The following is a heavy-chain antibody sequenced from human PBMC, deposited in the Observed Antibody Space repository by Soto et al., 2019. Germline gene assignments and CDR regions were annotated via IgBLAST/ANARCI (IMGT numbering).Heavy chain of an antibody. CDR3: ARATNASNWDY. V-gene: IGHV1-18*01. CDR1: GYTFTTYG. CDR2: ISAYNGGT. Sequence: ASVKVSCKTSGYTFTTYGIRWVRQAPGQGLEWMGWISAYNGGTNYAQKFQDRLTMTTDTSTSTAYMELRSLRSDDTAVYFCARATNASNWDYWGQGTLVTVSS. D-gene: IGHD6-13*01. J-gene: IGHJ4*02.